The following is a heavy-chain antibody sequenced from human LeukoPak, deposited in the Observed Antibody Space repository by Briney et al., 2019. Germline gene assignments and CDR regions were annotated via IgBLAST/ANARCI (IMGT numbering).Heavy chain of an antibody. Sequence: PGGSLRLSCAASGFTFSSYAMHWVRQAPGKGLEWVAVISYDGSNKYYADSVKGRFTISRDNPKNTLFLQMNTLRAEDTAVYYCAREKYCTITDCLHGRFYFNCWGQGTLVTVSS. D-gene: IGHD2-8*01. J-gene: IGHJ4*02. CDR3: AREKYCTITDCLHGRFYFNC. CDR1: GFTFSSYA. V-gene: IGHV3-30-3*01. CDR2: ISYDGSNK.